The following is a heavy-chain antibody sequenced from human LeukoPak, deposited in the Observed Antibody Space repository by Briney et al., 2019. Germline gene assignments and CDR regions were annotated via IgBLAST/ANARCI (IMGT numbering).Heavy chain of an antibody. D-gene: IGHD3-10*01. CDR2: IRNKANSYAT. CDR3: AVYFGDGNFDY. J-gene: IGHJ4*02. V-gene: IGHV3-73*01. CDR1: GFTFSGSA. Sequence: GGSLRLSCAASGFTFSGSAIHWVRQASGKGLEWVGRIRNKANSYATAYAASVKGRFTISRDDSKSTAYLQMNSLKTEDTAVYYCAVYFGDGNFDYWGQGTLVTVSS.